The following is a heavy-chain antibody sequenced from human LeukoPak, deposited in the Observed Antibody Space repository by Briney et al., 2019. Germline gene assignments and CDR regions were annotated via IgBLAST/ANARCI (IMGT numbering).Heavy chain of an antibody. Sequence: PSETLSLTCTVSGGSISSGTYYWSWIRQPAGKGLEWLGRIYSSGSTNYNPSLKSRVTISVDTSKNQFSLKLSSVTAADTAVYYCAREAGYYYDSSGYRPAYYMDVWGKGTTVTVSS. V-gene: IGHV4-61*02. CDR3: AREAGYYYDSSGYRPAYYMDV. J-gene: IGHJ6*03. CDR1: GGSISSGTYY. CDR2: IYSSGST. D-gene: IGHD3-22*01.